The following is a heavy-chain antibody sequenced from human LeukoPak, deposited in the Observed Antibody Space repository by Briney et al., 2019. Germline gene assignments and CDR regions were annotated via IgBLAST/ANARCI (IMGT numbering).Heavy chain of an antibody. CDR2: ISAYNGNT. CDR3: ATQLERRPPYYYYYMDV. Sequence: ASVKVSCKASGYTFTSYGISWVRQAPGQGLEWMGWISAYNGNTNYAQKLQGRVTMTTDTSTSTAYMELRSLRSDDTAVYYCATQLERRPPYYYYYMDVWGKGTTVTISS. D-gene: IGHD1-1*01. CDR1: GYTFTSYG. J-gene: IGHJ6*03. V-gene: IGHV1-18*01.